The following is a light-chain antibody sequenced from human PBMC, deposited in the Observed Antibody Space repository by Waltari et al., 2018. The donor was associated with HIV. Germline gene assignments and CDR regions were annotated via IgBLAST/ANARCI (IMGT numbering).Light chain of an antibody. Sequence: QSVLTQPPSVSGAPGQRVTISCTGSSSNIGAGFDVHWYQQLPGTAPKLLIYGNSNRPSGVPDRFSGSKSGTSASLAITGLQAEDEADYYCSSYRFSTTFEVVGGGTKLTVL. CDR2: GNS. V-gene: IGLV1-40*01. J-gene: IGLJ2*01. CDR3: SSYRFSTTFEV. CDR1: SSNIGAGFD.